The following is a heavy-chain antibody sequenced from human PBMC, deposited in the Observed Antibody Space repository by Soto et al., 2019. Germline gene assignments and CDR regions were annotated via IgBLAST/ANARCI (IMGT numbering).Heavy chain of an antibody. CDR1: GYTFTGYY. J-gene: IGHJ3*02. V-gene: IGHV1-2*04. CDR2: INPNSGGK. D-gene: IGHD6-6*01. Sequence: ASLEVPCKSSGYTFTGYYMHWVRQAPGQGLEWMGWINPNSGGKNYAQKFQGWVTMTRDTSISTAYMELSRLRSDDTAVYYCARARKYSSSYDAFDIWGQGTMVTVSS. CDR3: ARARKYSSSYDAFDI.